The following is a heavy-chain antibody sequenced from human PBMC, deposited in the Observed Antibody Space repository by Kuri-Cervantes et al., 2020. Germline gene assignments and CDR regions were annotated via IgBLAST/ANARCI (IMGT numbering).Heavy chain of an antibody. CDR3: ARTKYQLLQGVWFDP. CDR2: IYYSGST. V-gene: IGHV4-59*01. Sequence: SETLSLTCTVSGGSISSYYWSWIRQPPGKGLEWIGYIYYSGSTDYNPSLKSRVTISVDTSKNQFSLKLSSVTAAETAVYYCARTKYQLLQGVWFDPWGQGTLVTVSS. D-gene: IGHD2-2*01. J-gene: IGHJ5*02. CDR1: GGSISSYY.